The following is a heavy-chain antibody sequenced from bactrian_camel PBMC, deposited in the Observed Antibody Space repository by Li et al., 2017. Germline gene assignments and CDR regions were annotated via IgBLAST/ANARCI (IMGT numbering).Heavy chain of an antibody. CDR2: VDSDETP. CDR1: GHTYGSFC. J-gene: IGHJ4*01. Sequence: HVQLVESGGGSVQVGGSLRLSCTASGHTYGSFCMGWFRQAPGKKREGIAFVDSDETPTYEDAVKGRFTISKDNAKNTLYLQMNSLKPEDTAVYYCAADGGAYWYHYWGQGTQVTVS. CDR3: AADGGAYWYHY. D-gene: IGHD6*01. V-gene: IGHV3S55*01.